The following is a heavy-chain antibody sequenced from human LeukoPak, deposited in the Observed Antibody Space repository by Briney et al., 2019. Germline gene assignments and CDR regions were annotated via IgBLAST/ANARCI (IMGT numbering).Heavy chain of an antibody. Sequence: SETLSLTCTVSGGSISSHYWSWIRQPPGKGLEWIGYIYYSGSTNYNPSLKSRVTISVDTSKNQFSLKLSSVTAADTAVYYCARRGSGYSNWFDPWGQGTLVTVSS. V-gene: IGHV4-59*11. CDR2: IYYSGST. CDR3: ARRGSGYSNWFDP. CDR1: GGSISSHY. D-gene: IGHD3-22*01. J-gene: IGHJ5*02.